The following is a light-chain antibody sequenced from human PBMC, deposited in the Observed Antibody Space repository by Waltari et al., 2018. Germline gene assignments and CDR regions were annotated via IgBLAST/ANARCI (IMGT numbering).Light chain of an antibody. CDR2: EVS. CDR1: GSGGS. V-gene: IGLV2-8*01. J-gene: IGLJ1*01. Sequence: QSALTQPPSASGSPGQSVTIPCTGTGSGGSVSWYQQLPGKAPNRLIYEVSKRPSGVPDRFSGSKSGNTASLTVSGLQAEDEGDYYCSSDAVSNNFYDFGSGTKVTVL. CDR3: SSDAVSNNFYD.